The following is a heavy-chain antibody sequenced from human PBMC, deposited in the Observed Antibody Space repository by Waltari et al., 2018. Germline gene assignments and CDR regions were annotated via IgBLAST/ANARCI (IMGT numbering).Heavy chain of an antibody. CDR3: ARDATGTTLLGY. D-gene: IGHD1-7*01. V-gene: IGHV1-69*05. J-gene: IGHJ4*02. Sequence: QVQLVESGAEVKKPGSSVKVACKASGGTFSSYAISWVRQAPGQGLEWLGRILPIFGTANYAPTFQGKVTITPDESPSTPYMELSSLRSEDTAVYYCARDATGTTLLGYWGQGTLVTVSS. CDR1: GGTFSSYA. CDR2: ILPIFGTA.